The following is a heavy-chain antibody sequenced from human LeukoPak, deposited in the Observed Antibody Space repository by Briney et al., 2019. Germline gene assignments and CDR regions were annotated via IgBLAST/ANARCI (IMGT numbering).Heavy chain of an antibody. CDR1: GGTFSSYA. J-gene: IGHJ4*02. V-gene: IGHV1-69*13. Sequence: GASVKVSCKASGGTFSSYAISWVRQAPGQGLEWMGGIIPIFGTANYAQKFQGRVTITADESTSTAYMELSSLRSEDTAVYYCARGPITYSSSWYFDYWAREPWSPSPQ. CDR2: IIPIFGTA. CDR3: ARGPITYSSSWYFDY. D-gene: IGHD6-13*01.